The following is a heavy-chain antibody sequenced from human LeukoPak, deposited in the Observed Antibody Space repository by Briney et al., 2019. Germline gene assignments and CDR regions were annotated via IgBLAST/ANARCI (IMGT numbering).Heavy chain of an antibody. D-gene: IGHD3-22*01. CDR1: GFTFSSYA. CDR3: AKVIRRPGYYYDSSGIDY. Sequence: PGGSLRLSCAASGFTFSSYAMSWVRQAPGKGLEWVSAISGSGGSTYYADSVKGRFTISRDNSKNTLYLQMNSLRAEDTAVYYCAKVIRRPGYYYDSSGIDYWGQGTLVTVSS. V-gene: IGHV3-23*01. J-gene: IGHJ4*02. CDR2: ISGSGGST.